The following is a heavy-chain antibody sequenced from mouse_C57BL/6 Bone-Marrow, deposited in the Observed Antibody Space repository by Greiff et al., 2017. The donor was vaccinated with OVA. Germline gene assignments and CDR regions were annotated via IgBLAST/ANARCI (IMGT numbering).Heavy chain of an antibody. D-gene: IGHD1-1*01. Sequence: VKLMESGPGLVALSQSLSITCTVSGFSLTSYGVHWVRQPPGKGLEWLVVIWSDGSTTYNSALKSRLSISKDNSKSQVFLKMNSLQTDDTAMYYCARQVYYYGSSYEDYAMDYWGQGTSVTVSS. J-gene: IGHJ4*01. V-gene: IGHV2-6-1*01. CDR2: IWSDGST. CDR1: GFSLTSYG. CDR3: ARQVYYYGSSYEDYAMDY.